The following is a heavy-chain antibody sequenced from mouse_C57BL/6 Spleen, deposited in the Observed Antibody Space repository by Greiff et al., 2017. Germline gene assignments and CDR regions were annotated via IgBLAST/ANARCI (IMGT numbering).Heavy chain of an antibody. CDR3: ARSITTVGGWYFDV. D-gene: IGHD1-1*01. V-gene: IGHV1-39*01. J-gene: IGHJ1*03. CDR2: INPNYGTT. CDR1: GYSFTDYN. Sequence: ESGPELVKPGASVKISCKASGYSFTDYNMNWVKQSNGKSLEWIGVINPNYGTTSYNQKFKGKATLTVDQSSSTAYMQLNSLTSEDSAVYYCARSITTVGGWYFDVWGTGTTVTVSS.